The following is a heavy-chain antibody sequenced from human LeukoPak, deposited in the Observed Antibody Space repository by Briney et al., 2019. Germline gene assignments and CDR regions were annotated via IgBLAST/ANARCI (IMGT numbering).Heavy chain of an antibody. V-gene: IGHV3-33*01. D-gene: IGHD3-22*01. CDR3: ARSLNEYYYDSSGYYSLGDAFDI. CDR1: GFTFSGYG. Sequence: GRSLRLSCAASGFTFSGYGMHWVRQAPGKGLEWVAVIWYDGSNKYYADSVKGRFTISRDNSKNTLYLQMNSLRAEDTAVYYCARSLNEYYYDSSGYYSLGDAFDIWGQGTMVTVSS. J-gene: IGHJ3*02. CDR2: IWYDGSNK.